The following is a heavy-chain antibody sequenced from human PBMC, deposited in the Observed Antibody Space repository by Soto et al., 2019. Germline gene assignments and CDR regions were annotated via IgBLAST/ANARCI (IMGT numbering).Heavy chain of an antibody. Sequence: GGSLRLSCAASGFTFDDYAMHWVRQAPGKGLEWVLGISWNSVSIGYADSVKGRFTISRDNAKNSLYLQMNSLRAEDTALYYCAKDMSVTTYWYFDLWGRGTLVTVSS. D-gene: IGHD4-17*01. V-gene: IGHV3-9*01. CDR1: GFTFDDYA. CDR2: ISWNSVSI. J-gene: IGHJ2*01. CDR3: AKDMSVTTYWYFDL.